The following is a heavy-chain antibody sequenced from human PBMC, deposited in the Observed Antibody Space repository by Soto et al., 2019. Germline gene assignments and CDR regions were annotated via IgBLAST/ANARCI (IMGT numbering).Heavy chain of an antibody. V-gene: IGHV2-5*02. CDR2: IYWDDDK. CDR1: GFSLTTSGVG. CDR3: AHHPYYGLGSYSFDY. J-gene: IGHJ4*02. Sequence: QITLKESGPTLVRPTQTLTLTCTFSGFSLTTSGVGVDWIRQPPGKALEWLAVIYWDDDKRYSSSLKSRLTITKDTSKNQVVLTMTNMHPVDTATYYCAHHPYYGLGSYSFDYWGQGTLVTVSS. D-gene: IGHD3-10*01.